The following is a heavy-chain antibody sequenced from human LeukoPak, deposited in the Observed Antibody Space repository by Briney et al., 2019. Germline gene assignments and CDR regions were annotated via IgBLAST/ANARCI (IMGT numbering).Heavy chain of an antibody. J-gene: IGHJ4*02. CDR2: ISYDGSNK. CDR3: ARRPPNYYESSGYYEPYYFDY. D-gene: IGHD3-22*01. Sequence: GGSLRLSCAAPGFTFSSYAMHWVRQAPGKGLEWVAVISYDGSNKYYADSVEGRFTISRDNSKNTLYLQMNSLRAEDTAVYYCARRPPNYYESSGYYEPYYFDYWGQGTLVTVSS. V-gene: IGHV3-30-3*01. CDR1: GFTFSSYA.